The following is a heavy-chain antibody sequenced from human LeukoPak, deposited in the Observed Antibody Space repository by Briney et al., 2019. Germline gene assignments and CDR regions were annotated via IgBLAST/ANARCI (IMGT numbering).Heavy chain of an antibody. V-gene: IGHV5-51*01. Sequence: GESLKISCKGSGYSFTSCWIGWVRQMPGKGLEWMGIIYPGDSDTRYSPSFQGQVTISADKSISTAYLQWSSLKASDTAMYYCARTPDDYVWGSYFGYWGQGTLVTVSS. CDR2: IYPGDSDT. D-gene: IGHD3-16*01. CDR1: GYSFTSCW. CDR3: ARTPDDYVWGSYFGY. J-gene: IGHJ4*02.